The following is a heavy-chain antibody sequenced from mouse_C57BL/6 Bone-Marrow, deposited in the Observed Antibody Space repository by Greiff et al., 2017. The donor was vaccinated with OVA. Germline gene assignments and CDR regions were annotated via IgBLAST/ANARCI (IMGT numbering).Heavy chain of an antibody. D-gene: IGHD1-1*01. CDR1: GYTFTEYT. V-gene: IGHV1-62-2*01. CDR3: ARHEDPDYDGSAWFAY. Sequence: VQLQQSGADLVKPGASVKLSCTASGYTFTEYTIPWVRQSSGQGLEWIGWFYPGSGRIKYPDKFKDKVTLPADKSSSTVYMELSRLTSEDSAVYFCARHEDPDYDGSAWFAYWGQGTLVTVSA. CDR2: FYPGSGRI. J-gene: IGHJ3*01.